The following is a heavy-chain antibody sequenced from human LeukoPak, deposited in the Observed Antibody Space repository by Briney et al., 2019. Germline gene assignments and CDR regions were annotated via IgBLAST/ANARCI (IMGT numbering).Heavy chain of an antibody. D-gene: IGHD3-22*01. V-gene: IGHV3-7*03. CDR2: INHNGNVN. Sequence: GGSLRLSCAASGFTFSSYWMNWARQAPGKGLEWVASINHNGNVNYYVDSVKGRFTISRDNAKNSLYLQMSNLRAEDTAVYYCAKDSLQYYYDTSGYYGNWFDPWGQGTLVTVSS. CDR3: AKDSLQYYYDTSGYYGNWFDP. CDR1: GFTFSSYW. J-gene: IGHJ5*02.